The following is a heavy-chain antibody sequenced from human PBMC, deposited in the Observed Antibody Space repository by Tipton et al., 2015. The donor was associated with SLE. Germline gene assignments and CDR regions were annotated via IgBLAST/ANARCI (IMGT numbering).Heavy chain of an antibody. CDR3: ATASPQKSDYKQNFDL. D-gene: IGHD4-11*01. CDR2: INQDGSQT. Sequence: GSLRLSCVGSGFNFSTYWMTWVRQAPRRGLEWVGNINQDGSQTNYVDSVKGRFTISRDNVDKSLYLQMNSLRAEDTAIYYCATASPQKSDYKQNFDLWGQGTRVSVSS. J-gene: IGHJ4*02. CDR1: GFNFSTYW. V-gene: IGHV3-7*01.